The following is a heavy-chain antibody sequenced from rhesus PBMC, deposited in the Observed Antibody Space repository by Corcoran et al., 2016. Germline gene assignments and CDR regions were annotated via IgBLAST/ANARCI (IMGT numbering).Heavy chain of an antibody. CDR2: IYWDDIK. V-gene: IGHV2S1*01. CDR3: ARITGVLIKWDV. J-gene: IGHJ5-1*01. CDR1: GFSLTTGGMG. Sequence: QVTLKESGPAMVKPTQNLTLTCIFSGFSLTTGGMGVGWIRQPPGKPLAWLASIYWDDIKYITTSLMPMLTISTATSNNQVFLTITNMDLLDTATYSCARITGVLIKWDVWGAGVLVTVSS. D-gene: IGHD3-34*01.